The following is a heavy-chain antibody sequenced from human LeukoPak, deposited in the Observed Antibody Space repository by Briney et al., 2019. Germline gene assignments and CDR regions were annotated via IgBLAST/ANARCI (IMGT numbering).Heavy chain of an antibody. CDR1: GFTFSSYG. J-gene: IGHJ6*03. CDR2: IRYDGSNK. V-gene: IGHV3-30*02. D-gene: IGHD6-19*01. CDR3: AKDLIAVAGTTYYYYMDV. Sequence: GGSLRLSCAASGFTFSSYGMHWVRQAPGKGLEWVAFIRYDGSNKYYADSVKGRFTISRDNSKNTLYLQMNSLRAEDTAVYYCAKDLIAVAGTTYYYYMDVWGKGTTVTVSS.